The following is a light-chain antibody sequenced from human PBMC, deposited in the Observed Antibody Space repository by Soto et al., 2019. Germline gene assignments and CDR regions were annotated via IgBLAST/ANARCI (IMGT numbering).Light chain of an antibody. J-gene: IGKJ5*01. CDR1: QGISSW. Sequence: DIQMTQSPSVSASVGDRVTITCRASQGISSWLAWYQQKPGKAPKLLIYAASSLQSGVPSRFSGSGSGTDFTLTISSLQPEDFATYYCQQANSFPLTFGQGTRLEIK. CDR3: QQANSFPLT. V-gene: IGKV1-12*01. CDR2: AAS.